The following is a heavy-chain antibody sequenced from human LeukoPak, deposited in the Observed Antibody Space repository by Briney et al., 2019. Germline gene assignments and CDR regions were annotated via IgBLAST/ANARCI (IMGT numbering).Heavy chain of an antibody. Sequence: PGGSLRLSCAASGFTFSDYYMSWIRQAPGKGLEWVSYISGSGSTIYYADSVKGRFTISRDNARNTVYLQMNSLRAEDTAVYYCASRAIYGDRALDYWGQGTLVTVSS. V-gene: IGHV3-11*04. CDR2: ISGSGSTI. CDR1: GFTFSDYY. CDR3: ASRAIYGDRALDY. J-gene: IGHJ4*02. D-gene: IGHD4-17*01.